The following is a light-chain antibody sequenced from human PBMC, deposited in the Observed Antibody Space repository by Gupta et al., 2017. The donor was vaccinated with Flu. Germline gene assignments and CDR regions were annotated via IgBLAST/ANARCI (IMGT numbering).Light chain of an antibody. CDR3: QQYGSSPT. CDR2: GAS. Sequence: EYVLTKSPGTLSLYPGERATLSCRASQSVSSSYLAWYQQKPGQAPRLLIYGASSRATGIPDRFSGSGSGTDFTLTISRLEPEDFAVYYCQQYGSSPTFGPGTKVDIK. J-gene: IGKJ3*01. CDR1: QSVSSSY. V-gene: IGKV3-20*01.